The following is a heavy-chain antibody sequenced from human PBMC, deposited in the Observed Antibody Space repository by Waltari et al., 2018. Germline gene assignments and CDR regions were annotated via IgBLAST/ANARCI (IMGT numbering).Heavy chain of an antibody. CDR1: GGPFGGYG. J-gene: IGHJ6*03. Sequence: VQLVQSGAEVRTPGSSVKVSCKASGGPFGGYGISWVRLVPGQRLEWLGVIIPIFGIPDHSQKFQDRLTITADESTSTAYMELSSLTSEDTAIYFCATHKLGISQHYYHMGAWGKGTTVTISS. D-gene: IGHD7-27*01. V-gene: IGHV1-69*12. CDR2: IIPIFGIP. CDR3: ATHKLGISQHYYHMGA.